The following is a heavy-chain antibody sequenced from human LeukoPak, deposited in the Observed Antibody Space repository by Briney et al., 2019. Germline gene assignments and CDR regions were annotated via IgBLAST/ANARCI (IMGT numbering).Heavy chain of an antibody. CDR1: GFTFSTYT. D-gene: IGHD3-3*01. J-gene: IGHJ4*02. Sequence: GGSLRLSCAASGFTFSTYTMYWVRHPPGKRLEWVSIIGSSGGGIHYADSVKGRFTISRDNSKNALYLQMNSLRAEDTAVYYCARVSRYSYYDFWARRNPDTTKEDYFDYWGQGTLVTVSS. CDR3: ARVSRYSYYDFWARRNPDTTKEDYFDY. V-gene: IGHV3-23*01. CDR2: IGSSGGGI.